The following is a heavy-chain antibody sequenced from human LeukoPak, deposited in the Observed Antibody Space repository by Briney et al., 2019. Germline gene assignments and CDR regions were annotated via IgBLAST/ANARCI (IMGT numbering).Heavy chain of an antibody. CDR3: GKVSYNFWSGYFY. J-gene: IGHJ4*02. D-gene: IGHD3-3*01. Sequence: GGSLRLSCAASGFTFSTSAMSWVRQAPGEGLEWVSSINDGGGSTYYADSVKGRFTISRDNSKNTLYLQMNNLRAEDTAVYYCGKVSYNFWSGYFYWGQGTLVTVSS. V-gene: IGHV3-23*01. CDR2: INDGGGST. CDR1: GFTFSTSA.